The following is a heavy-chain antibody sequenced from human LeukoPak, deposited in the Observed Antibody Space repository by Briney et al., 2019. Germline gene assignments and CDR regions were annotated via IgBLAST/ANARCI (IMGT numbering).Heavy chain of an antibody. CDR1: GYTFTSYA. V-gene: IGHV1-3*01. Sequence: GASVKVSCKASGYTFTSYAMHWVRQAPGQRLEWMGWINAGNGNTKYSQKFQGRVTITRDTSASTAYMELSSLRSEDTAVYYCAIDSSGWYELGAPDVWGKGTTVTVSS. J-gene: IGHJ6*04. CDR2: INAGNGNT. CDR3: AIDSSGWYELGAPDV. D-gene: IGHD6-19*01.